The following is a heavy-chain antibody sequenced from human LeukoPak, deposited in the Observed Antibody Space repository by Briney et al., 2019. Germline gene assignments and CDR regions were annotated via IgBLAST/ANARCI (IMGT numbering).Heavy chain of an antibody. CDR3: ARVRYYYYMDV. CDR1: GFSFSSYA. Sequence: GGSLRLSCATSGFSFSSYAMGWVRQAPGKGLEWVSAMSSSDDGRYYAASVRGRFTISRDTSRSTLYLQMNSLRAEDTAVYYCARVRYYYYMDVWGKGTTVTVSS. CDR2: MSSSDDGR. V-gene: IGHV3-23*01. J-gene: IGHJ6*03.